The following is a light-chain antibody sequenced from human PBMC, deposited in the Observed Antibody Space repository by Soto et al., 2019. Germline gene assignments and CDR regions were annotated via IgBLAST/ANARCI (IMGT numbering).Light chain of an antibody. CDR1: SSDVGGYNY. CDR2: DVT. CDR3: SSYAGGNNVI. Sequence: QSALTQSPSASGSPGQSVTISCTGTSSDVGGYNYVSWYQQHPGKAPKLMIYDVTKRPSGVPDRFSGSKSGNTASLTVSGLQAEDEADYYCSSYAGGNNVIFGGGTKLTVL. J-gene: IGLJ2*01. V-gene: IGLV2-8*01.